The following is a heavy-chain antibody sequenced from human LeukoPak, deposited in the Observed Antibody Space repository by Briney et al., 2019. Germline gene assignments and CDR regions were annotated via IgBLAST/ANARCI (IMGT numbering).Heavy chain of an antibody. J-gene: IGHJ4*02. Sequence: GGSLRLSCAASGFTFSSYWMSWVRQAPGKGLEWVANIKQDGSEKYYVDSVKGRFTISRDNAKNSLYLQMNSLRAEDTAVYYCVKQSGYRGYDFFDYWGQGALVTVSS. V-gene: IGHV3-7*01. CDR3: VKQSGYRGYDFFDY. D-gene: IGHD5-12*01. CDR2: IKQDGSEK. CDR1: GFTFSSYW.